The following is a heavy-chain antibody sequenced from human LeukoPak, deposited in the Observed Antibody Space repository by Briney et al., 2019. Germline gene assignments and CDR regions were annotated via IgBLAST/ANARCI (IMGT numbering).Heavy chain of an antibody. V-gene: IGHV1-69*13. CDR2: IVPIFGTA. Sequence: SVKVSCKASGGAFNNYAINWVRQAPGQGLEWMGGIVPIFGTANYAQKFQGRVTITADESTSTAYMELSSLSSDDTAIYYCARDHRLQLENWFDPWGQGTLVTVSS. CDR3: ARDHRLQLENWFDP. D-gene: IGHD6-13*01. CDR1: GGAFNNYA. J-gene: IGHJ5*02.